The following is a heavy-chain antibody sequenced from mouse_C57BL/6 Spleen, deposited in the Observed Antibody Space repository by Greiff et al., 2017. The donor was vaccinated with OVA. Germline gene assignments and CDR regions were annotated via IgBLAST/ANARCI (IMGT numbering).Heavy chain of an antibody. Sequence: QVQLKESGAELARPGASVKMSCKASGYTFTSYTMHWVKQRPGQGLEWIGYINPSGGYTKYNQKFKDKATLTADKSSSTAYMQLSSLTSEDSAVYYCADGGDDYDAWMDYWGQGTSVTVSS. J-gene: IGHJ4*01. CDR1: GYTFTSYT. CDR3: ADGGDDYDAWMDY. CDR2: INPSGGYT. V-gene: IGHV1-4*01. D-gene: IGHD2-4*01.